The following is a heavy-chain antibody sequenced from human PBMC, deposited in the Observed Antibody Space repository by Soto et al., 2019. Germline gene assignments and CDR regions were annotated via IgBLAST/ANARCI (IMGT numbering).Heavy chain of an antibody. J-gene: IGHJ4*02. Sequence: QVQLVQSGAEVKKPGASVKVSCKASGYTFTSYGISWVRQAPGQGPECMGWISTYNGNTNYAQKFLGRVTMTTDTSTGTAYMALRSLRSDDTADYYCARESAGLLAYWGQGTLVTVSS. CDR1: GYTFTSYG. CDR3: ARESAGLLAY. V-gene: IGHV1-18*01. D-gene: IGHD2-21*01. CDR2: ISTYNGNT.